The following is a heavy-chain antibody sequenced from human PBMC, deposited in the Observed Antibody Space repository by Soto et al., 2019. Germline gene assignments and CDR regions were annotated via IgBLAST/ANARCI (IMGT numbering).Heavy chain of an antibody. CDR2: ISGSGGST. D-gene: IGHD2-2*01. V-gene: IGHV3-23*01. CDR1: GFTFSSYA. CDR3: AKASCSSTSCYVTYYYYYYMDV. J-gene: IGHJ6*03. Sequence: PGGSLRLSCAASGFTFSSYAMSWVRQAPGKGLEWVSAISGSGGSTYYADSVKGRFTISRDNSKNTLYLQMNSLRAEDTAVYYCAKASCSSTSCYVTYYYYYYMDVWGKGTTVTVSS.